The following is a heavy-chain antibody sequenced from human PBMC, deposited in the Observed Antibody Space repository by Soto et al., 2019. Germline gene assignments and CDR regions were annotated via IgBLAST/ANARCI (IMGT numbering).Heavy chain of an antibody. Sequence: VQLVESGGGLVQPGGSLRLSCAGSGFTFSTLWMNWVRQAPGKGLEWVATIKDDGREKYYVDSVKGRFTISRDTATNSVYLQMNSLRADDTAVYFCARGSPYTAGMAYWGQGSLVSVSS. CDR3: ARGSPYTAGMAY. J-gene: IGHJ4*02. D-gene: IGHD3-10*01. CDR2: IKDDGREK. CDR1: GFTFSTLW. V-gene: IGHV3-7*01.